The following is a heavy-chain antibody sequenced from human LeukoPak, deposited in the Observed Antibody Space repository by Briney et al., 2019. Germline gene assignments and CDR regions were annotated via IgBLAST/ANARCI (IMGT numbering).Heavy chain of an antibody. CDR3: ARDRVGSGWYSGGTDI. J-gene: IGHJ3*02. V-gene: IGHV3-23*01. CDR2: ISGSGGST. Sequence: GGSLRLSCAASGFTFSSYGVSWVRQAPGKGLEWVSAISGSGGSTYYADSVKGRFTISRDNSKNTLYLQMSSLRAEDTAVYYCARDRVGSGWYSGGTDIWGQGTMVTVSS. CDR1: GFTFSSYG. D-gene: IGHD6-19*01.